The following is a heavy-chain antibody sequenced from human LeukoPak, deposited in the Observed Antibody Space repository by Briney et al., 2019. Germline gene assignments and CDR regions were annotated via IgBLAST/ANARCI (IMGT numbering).Heavy chain of an antibody. CDR1: GGSISSSSYY. J-gene: IGHJ6*03. CDR3: ARVSKDTAMGMFYYYYYMDV. CDR2: IYYSGST. Sequence: SETLSLTCTVSGGSISSSSYYWGWIRQPPGKGLEWIGSIYYSGSTYYNPSLKSRVTISVDTSKNQFSLKLSSVTAADTAVYYCARVSKDTAMGMFYYYYYMDVWGKGTTVTVSS. D-gene: IGHD5-18*01. V-gene: IGHV4-39*07.